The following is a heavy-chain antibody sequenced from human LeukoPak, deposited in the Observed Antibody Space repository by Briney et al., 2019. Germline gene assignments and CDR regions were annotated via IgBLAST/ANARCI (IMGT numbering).Heavy chain of an antibody. J-gene: IGHJ4*02. CDR2: ISYDGSNK. D-gene: IGHD3-16*01. Sequence: GRSLRLSCAASGFTFSSYAMHWVRQAPGKGLEWVAVISYDGSNKYYADSVKGRFTISRDNSKNTLYLQMNSLRAEDTAVYYCARGLSPGYYFDYWGQGTLVTVSS. V-gene: IGHV3-30*04. CDR3: ARGLSPGYYFDY. CDR1: GFTFSSYA.